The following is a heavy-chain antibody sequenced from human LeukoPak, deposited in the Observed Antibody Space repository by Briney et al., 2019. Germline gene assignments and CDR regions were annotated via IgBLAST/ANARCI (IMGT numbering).Heavy chain of an antibody. Sequence: GGSLRLSCAASGFTFSSSWMTWVRQAPGKGLEWVSAIGGRDGSTYYADSVKGRFTISRDNSKSTLYVQMNSLRAEDTAVYYCAKGHYYGSGSLDYWGQGTLVTVSS. CDR3: AKGHYYGSGSLDY. J-gene: IGHJ4*02. CDR1: GFTFSSSW. V-gene: IGHV3-23*01. CDR2: IGGRDGST. D-gene: IGHD3-10*01.